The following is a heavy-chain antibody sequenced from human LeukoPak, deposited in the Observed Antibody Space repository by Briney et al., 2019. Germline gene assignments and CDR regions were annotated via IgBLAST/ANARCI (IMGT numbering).Heavy chain of an antibody. V-gene: IGHV4-61*02. J-gene: IGHJ6*03. CDR2: IYTSGGT. D-gene: IGHD4-11*01. CDR3: ARECYSTYGYYMDV. CDR1: GGSISSGSYY. Sequence: PSQTLSLTCTVSGGSISSGSYYWSWLRQPAGKGLQWIGRIYTSGGTNYNRSLNSRVTISVDASKNQFSLKLSSVTAADTAVYYCARECYSTYGYYMDVWGKGTTVTVSS.